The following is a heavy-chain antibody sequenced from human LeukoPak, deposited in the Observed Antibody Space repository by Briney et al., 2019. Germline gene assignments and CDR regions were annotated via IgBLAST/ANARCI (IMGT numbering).Heavy chain of an antibody. J-gene: IGHJ6*02. Sequence: ASVKVSCKASGYTFTGYYMHWVRQAPGQGLEWMGWINPNSGGTNYAQKFQGRVTMTRDTSISTAYMELSRLRSDDTAVYYCARGPPRATIRGYYYGMDVWGQGTTVTVSS. D-gene: IGHD5-12*01. CDR1: GYTFTGYY. V-gene: IGHV1-2*02. CDR2: INPNSGGT. CDR3: ARGPPRATIRGYYYGMDV.